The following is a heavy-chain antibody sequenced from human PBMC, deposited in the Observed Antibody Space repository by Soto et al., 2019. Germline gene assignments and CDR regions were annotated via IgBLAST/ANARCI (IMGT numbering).Heavy chain of an antibody. Sequence: EVQLVESGGGLVQPRRSLRLSCAASGFTFSSYSMNWVRQAPGKGLEWVSYISSSSSTIYYADSVKGRFTISRDNAKNSLYLQMNSLRAEDTAVYYCARTGGDIVVVPAALYYYYYMDVWGKGTTVTVSS. J-gene: IGHJ6*03. CDR3: ARTGGDIVVVPAALYYYYYMDV. CDR2: ISSSSSTI. V-gene: IGHV3-48*01. CDR1: GFTFSSYS. D-gene: IGHD2-2*01.